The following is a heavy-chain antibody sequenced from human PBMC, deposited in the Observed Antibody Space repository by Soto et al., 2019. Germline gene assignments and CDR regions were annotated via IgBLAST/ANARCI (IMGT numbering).Heavy chain of an antibody. V-gene: IGHV1-18*01. CDR2: ISAYNGNT. CDR3: ARLRSGSAWNNRFYS. J-gene: IGHJ5*01. D-gene: IGHD6-19*01. CDR1: GYTFTSYG. Sequence: ASVKVSCNASGYTFTSYGISWVRQAPGQGIEWMGWISAYNGNTDYAQKLQGRVTMTTDTSTSTAYMELRSLRSDDTAIYYCARLRSGSAWNNRFYSCGQGTPVTVSS.